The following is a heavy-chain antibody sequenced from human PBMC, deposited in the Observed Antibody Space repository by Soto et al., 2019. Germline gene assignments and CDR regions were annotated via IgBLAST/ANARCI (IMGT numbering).Heavy chain of an antibody. CDR3: ARDSKEGSSSSNWYESTPSWFDT. CDR2: ISGTGTI. V-gene: IGHV3-48*01. CDR1: GFTFSRYY. Sequence: GGSLRLSCTASGFTFSRYYMNWVRQAPGKGLEWVSSISGTGTIYYADSVKGRFTISRDNAKNSLYLQMNSLRADDTAVYFCARDSKEGSSSSNWYESTPSWFDTWGQGTLVTVSS. D-gene: IGHD6-13*01. J-gene: IGHJ5*02.